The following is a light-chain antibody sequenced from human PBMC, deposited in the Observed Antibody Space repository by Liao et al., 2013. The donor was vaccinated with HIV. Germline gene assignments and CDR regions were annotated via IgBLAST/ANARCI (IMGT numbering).Light chain of an antibody. V-gene: IGLV3-1*01. J-gene: IGLJ1*01. CDR1: KLGNKY. CDR3: QAWDSSTAYYV. Sequence: SYELTQPPSVSVSPGQTANITCSGDKLGNKYAHWYQQKPGQSPVLVIYQDTKRPSGIPERFSGSNSGNTATLTISGTQAMDEADYYCQAWDSSTAYYVFGTGTKVTVL. CDR2: QDT.